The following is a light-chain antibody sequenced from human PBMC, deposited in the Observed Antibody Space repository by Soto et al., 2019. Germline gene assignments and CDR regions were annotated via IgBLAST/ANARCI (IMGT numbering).Light chain of an antibody. J-gene: IGKJ4*01. CDR1: QSISNY. CDR2: AAS. V-gene: IGKV1-39*01. CDR3: QQSYSIPLT. Sequence: DIQMTQSPSSLSASVGDRVTITCRASQSISNYLNWYQQKPGKAPNLLIYAASSLQSGVPSRFSCSGSGTDFTLTISSLQPEDFATYYCQQSYSIPLTFGGGTKIEIK.